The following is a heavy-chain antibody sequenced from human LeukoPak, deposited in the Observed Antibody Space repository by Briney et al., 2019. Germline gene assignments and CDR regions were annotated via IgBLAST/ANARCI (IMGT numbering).Heavy chain of an antibody. V-gene: IGHV1-2*02. Sequence: GSLKVSCKASGHTFTGMHWGRQAPGQGLEWMGWINPNSGGTNYAQKCQGTLNMTRNTSISTAYTELSRRRTDDTAVYYCAKGVQSSGCLFDYWGQGTLVTVSS. J-gene: IGHJ4*02. CDR1: GHTFTG. CDR2: INPNSGGT. CDR3: AKGVQSSGCLFDY. D-gene: IGHD6-19*01.